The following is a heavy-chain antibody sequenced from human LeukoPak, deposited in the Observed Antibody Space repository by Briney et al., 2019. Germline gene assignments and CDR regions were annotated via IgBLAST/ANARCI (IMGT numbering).Heavy chain of an antibody. CDR1: GYDFARKW. V-gene: IGHV5-51*01. Sequence: GESLKISCKTSGYDFARKWIGWVRQMPGKGLEWMGFIYPGDSDTRYNPSFQGQVTISADKSISTTYLQWTSLKASDTAMYYRATNDYDFWCGYSTSNNWFGPWGQGTLVTVSS. D-gene: IGHD3-3*01. CDR2: IYPGDSDT. J-gene: IGHJ5*02. CDR3: ATNDYDFWCGYSTSNNWFGP.